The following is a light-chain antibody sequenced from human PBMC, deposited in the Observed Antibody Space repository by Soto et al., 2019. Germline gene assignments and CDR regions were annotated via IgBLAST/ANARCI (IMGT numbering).Light chain of an antibody. J-gene: IGLJ2*01. Sequence: QLVLTQPPSASGTPGQRVTISCSVSSSNIGSNTVNWYQQLPGTAPKLLIYSYNQRPSGVPDRFSGSKSGTSASLAISGLQSEDESDYYCAAWDDSLNGVVFGGGTQLTVL. V-gene: IGLV1-44*01. CDR1: SSNIGSNT. CDR3: AAWDDSLNGVV. CDR2: SYN.